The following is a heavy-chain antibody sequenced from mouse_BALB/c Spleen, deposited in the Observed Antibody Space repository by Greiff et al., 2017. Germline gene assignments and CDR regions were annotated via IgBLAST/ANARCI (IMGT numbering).Heavy chain of an antibody. J-gene: IGHJ1*01. D-gene: IGHD2-1*01. CDR3: ARGGDYGNYVWYFDV. CDR2: IWAGGST. Sequence: VQLQESGPGLVAPSQSLSITCTVSGFSLTSYGVHWVRQPPGKGLEWLGVIWAGGSTNYNSALMSRLSISKDNSKSQVFLKMNSLQTDDTAMYYCARGGDYGNYVWYFDVWGAGTTVTVSS. V-gene: IGHV2-9*02. CDR1: GFSLTSYG.